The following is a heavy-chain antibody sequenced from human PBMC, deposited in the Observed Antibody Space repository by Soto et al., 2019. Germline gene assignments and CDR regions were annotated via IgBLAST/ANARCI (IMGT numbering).Heavy chain of an antibody. CDR2: IYYSGST. CDR3: ARGAYSSSWYWFDP. CDR1: GGPISSYY. Sequence: PSETLPLTYTVAGGPISSYYWSWIRQPPGKGLEWIGYIYYSGSTNYNPSLKSRVTISVDTSKNQFSLKLSSVTAADTAVYYCARGAYSSSWYWFDPWGQGTLVTSPQ. J-gene: IGHJ5*02. V-gene: IGHV4-59*01. D-gene: IGHD6-13*01.